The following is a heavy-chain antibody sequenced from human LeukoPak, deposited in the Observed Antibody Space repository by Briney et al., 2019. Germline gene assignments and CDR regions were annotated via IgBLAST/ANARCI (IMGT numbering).Heavy chain of an antibody. V-gene: IGHV3-66*01. CDR2: IYSGGSI. D-gene: IGHD4-17*01. J-gene: IGHJ6*02. CDR3: AREDYGRSRYYYGMDV. Sequence: GGSLRLSCAASGFTVSSNYMSWGRQAPGEGLEWVSVIYSGGSIYYADSVKGRFTISRDNSKNTLYLQMNSLRAEDTAVYYCAREDYGRSRYYYGMDVWGQGTTVTVSS. CDR1: GFTVSSNY.